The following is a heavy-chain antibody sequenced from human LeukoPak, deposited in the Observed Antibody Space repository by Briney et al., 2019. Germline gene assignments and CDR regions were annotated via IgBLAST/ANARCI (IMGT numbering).Heavy chain of an antibody. CDR3: ARGVSTRRLSWFGDHNWFDP. J-gene: IGHJ5*02. D-gene: IGHD3-10*01. V-gene: IGHV4-31*03. CDR2: IYYSGST. Sequence: PSQTLSLTCTVSGGPISSGGYYWSWIRQHPGKGLEWIGYIYYSGSTYYNPSLKSRVTISVDTSKNQFSLKLSSVTAGDTAVYYCARGVSTRRLSWFGDHNWFDPWGQGTLVTVSS. CDR1: GGPISSGGYY.